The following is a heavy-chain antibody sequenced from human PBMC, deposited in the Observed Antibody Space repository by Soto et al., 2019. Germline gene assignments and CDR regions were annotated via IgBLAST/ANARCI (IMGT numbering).Heavy chain of an antibody. D-gene: IGHD6-6*01. CDR2: INHSGST. J-gene: IGHJ4*02. CDR1: GGSFSGYY. CDR3: ARGSRIAAIRGGFDY. V-gene: IGHV4-34*01. Sequence: SETLSLTCAVYGGSFSGYYWSWIRQPPGKGLEWIGEINHSGSTNYNPSLKSRDTISVDTSKNQFSLKLSSVTAADTAVYYCARGSRIAAIRGGFDYWGQGTLVTVSS.